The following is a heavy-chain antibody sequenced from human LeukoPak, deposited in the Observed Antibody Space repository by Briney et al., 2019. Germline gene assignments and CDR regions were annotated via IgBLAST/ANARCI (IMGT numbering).Heavy chain of an antibody. CDR1: GGSISSSSYY. CDR3: ARVIYDYAREAYYYYYMDV. J-gene: IGHJ6*03. D-gene: IGHD3-16*01. CDR2: IYYSGST. Sequence: SETLSLTCTVSGGSISSSSYYWGWIRQPPGKGLEWIGYIYYSGSTNYNPSLKSRVTISVDTSKNQFSLKLSSVTAADTAVYYCARVIYDYAREAYYYYYMDVWGKGTTVTISS. V-gene: IGHV4-61*05.